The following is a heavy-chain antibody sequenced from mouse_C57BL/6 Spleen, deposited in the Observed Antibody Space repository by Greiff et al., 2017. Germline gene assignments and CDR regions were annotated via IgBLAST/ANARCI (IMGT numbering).Heavy chain of an antibody. CDR2: IWSGGST. CDR3: AKNEDYYGSTPFAY. J-gene: IGHJ3*01. CDR1: GFSLTSYG. Sequence: QVQLQQSGPGLVQPSQSLSITCTVSGFSLTSYGVHWVRQPPGKGLEWLGVIWSGGSTDYNAAFISRLNISKDNSKSQVFFKMNSLQADDPAIYYWAKNEDYYGSTPFAYWGQGTLVTVSA. D-gene: IGHD1-1*01. V-gene: IGHV2-4*01.